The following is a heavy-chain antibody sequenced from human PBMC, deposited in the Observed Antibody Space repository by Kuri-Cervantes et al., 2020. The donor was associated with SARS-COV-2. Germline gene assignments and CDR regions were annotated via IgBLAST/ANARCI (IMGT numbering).Heavy chain of an antibody. J-gene: IGHJ6*02. D-gene: IGHD6-19*01. CDR3: ARGEGLKAVAETDNFGMAV. CDR1: GGTFISDL. CDR2: IIPILRTA. V-gene: IGHV1-69*06. Sequence: VKVSCKASGGTFISDLISWVRLAPGQGPEWMGGIIPILRTANYAQKFQGRVTITADKSTSTAYMELRSLRSEDTAVYYCARGEGLKAVAETDNFGMAVWGQGTTVTVSS.